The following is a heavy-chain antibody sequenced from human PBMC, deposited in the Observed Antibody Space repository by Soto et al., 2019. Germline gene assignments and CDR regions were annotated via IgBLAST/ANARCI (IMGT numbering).Heavy chain of an antibody. D-gene: IGHD6-13*01. CDR1: GYTFSTYG. V-gene: IGHV1-18*04. CDR2: ISTSNGDT. J-gene: IGHJ4*02. CDR3: ARDSAAHGPVFDY. Sequence: GASVKVSCKASGYTFSTYGISWVRQAPGQGLEWMAWISTSNGDTHYAQKAQDRVTMTTDRFTSTAYMELRSLRSDDTAIYYCARDSAAHGPVFDYWGQGTLVTVSS.